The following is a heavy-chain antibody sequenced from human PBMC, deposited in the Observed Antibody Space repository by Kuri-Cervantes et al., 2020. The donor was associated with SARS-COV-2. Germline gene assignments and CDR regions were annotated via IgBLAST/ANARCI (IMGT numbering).Heavy chain of an antibody. Sequence: SEILSLTCTVSGDSITNSYLTWIRQPPGKGLEWIGYVSYTGATAYNPSLKSRVTMSLDTSKNQFSLRLSSVTAADTAVYYCSGRVDFSSVDYWGQGTLVTVSS. V-gene: IGHV4-59*01. CDR1: GDSITNSY. J-gene: IGHJ4*02. D-gene: IGHD3/OR15-3a*01. CDR3: SGRVDFSSVDY. CDR2: VSYTGAT.